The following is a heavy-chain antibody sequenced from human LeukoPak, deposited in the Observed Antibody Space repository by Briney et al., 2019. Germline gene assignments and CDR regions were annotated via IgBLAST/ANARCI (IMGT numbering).Heavy chain of an antibody. CDR3: ARDPGSINGMDV. Sequence: GGSLRLSCKASGFTFSSYWMHWVRQAPGKGLVWVSRINKDGIITSYADSVKGRFTISRDNSKNTLYLQMNSLRAEDTALYYCARDPGSINGMDVWGQGTTVTVSS. CDR2: INKDGIIT. CDR1: GFTFSSYW. V-gene: IGHV3-74*01. J-gene: IGHJ6*02. D-gene: IGHD2/OR15-2a*01.